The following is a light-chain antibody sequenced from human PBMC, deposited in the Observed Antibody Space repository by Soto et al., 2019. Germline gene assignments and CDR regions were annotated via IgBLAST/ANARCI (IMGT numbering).Light chain of an antibody. V-gene: IGKV3D-20*02. Sequence: VLTQSPGTLCLSRGERATLSCRASERLYSAYFGWYQQKPGQAPRLLFYGASNRATGIPDRFSGSGSGTDFTLTISSLEPEDFAVYYCQQRSNWPKLTFGGGTKVDI. CDR1: ERLYSAY. J-gene: IGKJ4*01. CDR3: QQRSNWPKLT. CDR2: GAS.